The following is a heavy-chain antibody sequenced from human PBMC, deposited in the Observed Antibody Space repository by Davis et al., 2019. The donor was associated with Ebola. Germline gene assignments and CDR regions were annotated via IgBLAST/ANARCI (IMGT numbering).Heavy chain of an antibody. CDR3: ARGYGAA. J-gene: IGHJ4*02. Sequence: PSETLSLTCPVTPSSFNSNNWWTWFRQSPEKGLEWLGQIRPGGNTNYNPSLQSRVTMSLDTSNNAFSLDVASVTAADTAVYYCARGYGAAWGQGTLVIVST. CDR1: PSSFNSNNW. D-gene: IGHD5-18*01. V-gene: IGHV4-4*02. CDR2: IRPGGNT.